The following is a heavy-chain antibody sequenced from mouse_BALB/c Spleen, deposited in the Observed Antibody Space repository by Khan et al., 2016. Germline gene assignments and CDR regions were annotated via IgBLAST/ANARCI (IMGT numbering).Heavy chain of an antibody. CDR2: IRNKAYGYTK. J-gene: IGHJ4*01. CDR3: SRGCGPSVFSMDY. Sequence: EVELVESGGGLVQPGGSLRLSCATSGFTFTDYYMSWVRQPPGKALEWLGFIRNKAYGYTKEFSASVKGRFNISRENYQSIRYLQMNSLSTAIRASYYCSRGCGPSVFSMDYWGQGTSVTVSS. V-gene: IGHV7-3*02. CDR1: GFTFTDYY.